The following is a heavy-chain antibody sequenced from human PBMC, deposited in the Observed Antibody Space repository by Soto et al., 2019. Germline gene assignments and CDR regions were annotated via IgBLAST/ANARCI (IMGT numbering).Heavy chain of an antibody. CDR1: GGTFSSYA. J-gene: IGHJ6*02. Sequence: SVKVSCKASGGTFSSYAISWVRQAPGQGLEWMGGIIPIFGTANYAQKFQGRVTITADESTSTAYMELSSLRSEDTAVYYCASSHRYSYGPNYYYYGMDVWGQGTTVTVSS. D-gene: IGHD5-18*01. V-gene: IGHV1-69*13. CDR3: ASSHRYSYGPNYYYYGMDV. CDR2: IIPIFGTA.